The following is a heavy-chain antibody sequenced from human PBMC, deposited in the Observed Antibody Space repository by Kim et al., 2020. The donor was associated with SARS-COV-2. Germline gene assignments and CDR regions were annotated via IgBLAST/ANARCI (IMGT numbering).Heavy chain of an antibody. CDR3: ARGYDSSGYQYYFDY. V-gene: IGHV3-53*01. J-gene: IGHJ4*02. Sequence: DSVEGRFTISRNKSKNTLYLQMNSLRAEDTAVYYCARGYDSSGYQYYFDYWGQGTLVTVSS. D-gene: IGHD3-22*01.